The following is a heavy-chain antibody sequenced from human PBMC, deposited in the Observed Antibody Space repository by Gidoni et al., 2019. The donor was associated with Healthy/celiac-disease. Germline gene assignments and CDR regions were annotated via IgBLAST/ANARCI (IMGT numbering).Heavy chain of an antibody. CDR2: IWYDGSNK. CDR3: AREVGATYFDY. Sequence: VQLVESGGGVVQPGWSLSLSCAASGFPFSSYGMPGVRQAPGKGLAWVAVIWYDGSNKYYADSVKGRVTISREKSKNTLYLQMNSLRAEDTAVYYCAREVGATYFDYWGQGTLVTVSS. V-gene: IGHV3-33*01. CDR1: GFPFSSYG. D-gene: IGHD1-26*01. J-gene: IGHJ4*02.